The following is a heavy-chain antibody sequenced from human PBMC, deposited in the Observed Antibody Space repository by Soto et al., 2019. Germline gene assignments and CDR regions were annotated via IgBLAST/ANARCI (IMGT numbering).Heavy chain of an antibody. CDR3: ARDYLSSKLSLSYFDF. D-gene: IGHD2-2*01. J-gene: IGHJ4*02. Sequence: QVQLVQSGAEVTRPGASVKVSCKASGYSFISHYFHWVRQAPGQGLEGMGFINPSGGIATLAQKFQGRVTMTRDTSTSTVYMELTILRSEDAAVYYCARDYLSSKLSLSYFDFWGQGTLVTVSS. V-gene: IGHV1-46*01. CDR1: GYSFISHY. CDR2: INPSGGIA.